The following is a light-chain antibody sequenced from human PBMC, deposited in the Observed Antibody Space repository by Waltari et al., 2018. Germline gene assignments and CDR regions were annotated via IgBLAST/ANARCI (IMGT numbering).Light chain of an antibody. CDR1: QSILYTSKNMNY. CDR2: WAS. CDR3: QQFFATPYT. Sequence: DIVMTQSPDSLAVSLGERGTINCKSSQSILYTSKNMNYLSWYQQKPGQPPKLLIYWASTRESGVPDRFSGSGSGTDFTLTISSLQAEDVAVYYCQQFFATPYTFGGGTKVEIK. J-gene: IGKJ4*01. V-gene: IGKV4-1*01.